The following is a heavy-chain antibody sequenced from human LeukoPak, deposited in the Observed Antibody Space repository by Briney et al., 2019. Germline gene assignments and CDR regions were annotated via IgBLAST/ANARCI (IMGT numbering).Heavy chain of an antibody. J-gene: IGHJ4*02. CDR3: ARDVTYYYDSSGYAPFDY. CDR2: TSYDERNK. CDR1: GFTFSSYG. D-gene: IGHD3-22*01. V-gene: IGHV3-30*03. Sequence: GGSLKLSCAASGFTFSSYGMHWVRQAPGKGLEWVAVTSYDERNKYYADSVKGRFTISRDNSKNTLYLQMNSLRAEDTAVYYCARDVTYYYDSSGYAPFDYWGQGTLVTVSS.